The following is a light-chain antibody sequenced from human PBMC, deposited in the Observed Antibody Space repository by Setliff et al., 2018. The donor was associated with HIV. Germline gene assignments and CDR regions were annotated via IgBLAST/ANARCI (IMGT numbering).Light chain of an antibody. Sequence: QSVLTQPPSASGSPGQSVAISCTGTSSDIGSHNHVSWYQQYPGKAPKLMIYELSQRPSGVPDRFSGSKSGNTAPLTVSGLQAEDEADYYCSSYTSTNTWVFGTGTKVTVL. CDR3: SSYTSTNTWV. J-gene: IGLJ1*01. V-gene: IGLV2-8*01. CDR2: ELS. CDR1: SSDIGSHNH.